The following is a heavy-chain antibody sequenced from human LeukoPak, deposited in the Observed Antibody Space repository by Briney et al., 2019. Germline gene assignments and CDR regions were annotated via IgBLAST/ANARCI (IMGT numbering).Heavy chain of an antibody. CDR1: GFMFSRYD. J-gene: IGHJ4*02. CDR2: ICTSGSAI. V-gene: IGHV3-48*03. D-gene: IGHD2-2*01. Sequence: PGGSLRLSCAASGFMFSRYDMNWVRQAPGKGLEWVSSICTSGSAIYYAHSVRGRFTVSRDNAKNSLYLQMNSLRAEDTAVYYCARRYCSSTSCLFDHWGQGTLVTVSS. CDR3: ARRYCSSTSCLFDH.